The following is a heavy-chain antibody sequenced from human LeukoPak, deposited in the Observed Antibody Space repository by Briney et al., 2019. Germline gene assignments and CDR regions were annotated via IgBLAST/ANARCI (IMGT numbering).Heavy chain of an antibody. D-gene: IGHD1-14*01. CDR1: GYTFTDSY. Sequence: ASVKVSCKASGYTFTDSYIHWVRQAPGEGLEWMGIINPSGGSTTYAQNFQGRVTMTRDKSTNTIYMELTRLRSDDTAVYYCARDRSVITRLFDFWGQGTLVTVSS. J-gene: IGHJ4*02. CDR2: INPSGGST. CDR3: ARDRSVITRLFDF. V-gene: IGHV1-46*01.